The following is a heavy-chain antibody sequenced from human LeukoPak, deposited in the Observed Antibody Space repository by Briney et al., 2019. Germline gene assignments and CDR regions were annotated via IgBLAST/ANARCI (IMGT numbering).Heavy chain of an antibody. CDR1: GFTLSYYG. J-gene: IGHJ4*02. Sequence: GGSLRLSCAASGFTLSYYGMHWVRQAPGKGLEWVAFTRYDGNNQYYADSVKGRFTISRDNSKNTLYLQMNSLRPEDTAVYYCAKVAGNIYYFDYWGQGALVTVSS. D-gene: IGHD4-23*01. CDR3: AKVAGNIYYFDY. V-gene: IGHV3-30*02. CDR2: TRYDGNNQ.